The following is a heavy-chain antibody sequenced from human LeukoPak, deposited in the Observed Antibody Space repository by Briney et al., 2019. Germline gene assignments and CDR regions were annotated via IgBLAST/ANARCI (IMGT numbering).Heavy chain of an antibody. J-gene: IGHJ4*02. CDR3: ASERRWKDH. Sequence: EASVKVSCKASGYTFTNYDINWVRQATGQGLEWMGYMKPNSGNTGYAQKFQGRVTMTRDTSISTAYMELSSLTSEDTAVYYCASERRWKDHWGQGTLVSVSS. CDR1: GYTFTNYD. CDR2: MKPNSGNT. V-gene: IGHV1-8*01. D-gene: IGHD1-1*01.